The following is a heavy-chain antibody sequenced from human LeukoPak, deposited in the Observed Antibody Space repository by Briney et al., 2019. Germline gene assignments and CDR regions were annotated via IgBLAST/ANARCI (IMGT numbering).Heavy chain of an antibody. J-gene: IGHJ4*02. Sequence: GGSLRLSCAVSGITLSNYGMSWVRQAPGKGLEWVAGISGSGGSTNYADSVKGRFTISRDNPKNTLYLQMNSLRADDTAVYSCAKRGVVIRVILVGFHKEAYYFDSWGQGALVTVSS. CDR1: GITLSNYG. V-gene: IGHV3-23*01. CDR2: ISGSGGST. D-gene: IGHD3-22*01. CDR3: AKRGVVIRVILVGFHKEAYYFDS.